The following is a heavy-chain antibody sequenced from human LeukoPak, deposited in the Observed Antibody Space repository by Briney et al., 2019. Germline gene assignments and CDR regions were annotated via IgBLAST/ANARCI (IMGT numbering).Heavy chain of an antibody. J-gene: IGHJ4*02. Sequence: PGGSLRLSCAASGFTFDDYGMSWVRQAPGKGLEWVSGINWNGGSTGYADSVKGRFTISRDNAKNSLYLQMNSLRAEDTALYYCATDSSSYYYSDYWGQGTLVTVSS. CDR1: GFTFDDYG. V-gene: IGHV3-20*04. CDR3: ATDSSSYYYSDY. D-gene: IGHD3-22*01. CDR2: INWNGGST.